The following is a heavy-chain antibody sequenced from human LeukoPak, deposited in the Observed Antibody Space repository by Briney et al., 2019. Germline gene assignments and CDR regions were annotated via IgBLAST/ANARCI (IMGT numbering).Heavy chain of an antibody. Sequence: PGGSLRLSCAASGFTFSSYAMTWVRQAPGKGLEWVSGINGSGGRTYYAVSVKGRFTISRDNAKNTLYLQMNSLRAEDTAVYYCARDHGGAAAILYAFDIWGQGTMVTVSS. J-gene: IGHJ3*02. CDR2: INGSGGRT. V-gene: IGHV3-23*01. D-gene: IGHD6-13*01. CDR1: GFTFSSYA. CDR3: ARDHGGAAAILYAFDI.